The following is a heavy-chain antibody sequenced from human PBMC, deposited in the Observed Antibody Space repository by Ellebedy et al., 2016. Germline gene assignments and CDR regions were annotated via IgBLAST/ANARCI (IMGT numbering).Heavy chain of an antibody. V-gene: IGHV1-69*04. J-gene: IGHJ6*02. CDR3: ARDHGILWFGELVAYYYGMDV. D-gene: IGHD3-10*01. Sequence: ASVKVSCKASGYTFTSYYMHWVRQAPGQGLEWMGRIIPILDIANYAQKFQGRVTITADKSTSTAYMELSSLRSEDTAVYYCARDHGILWFGELVAYYYGMDVWGQGTTVTVSS. CDR1: GYTFTSYY. CDR2: IIPILDIA.